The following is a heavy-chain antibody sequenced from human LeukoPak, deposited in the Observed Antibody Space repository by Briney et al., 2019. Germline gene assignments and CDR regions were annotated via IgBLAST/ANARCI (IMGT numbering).Heavy chain of an antibody. CDR2: ISYDGGNK. D-gene: IGHD3-10*01. V-gene: IGHV3-30*18. CDR1: GFTFSSYG. J-gene: IGHJ4*02. CDR3: AKGELYYYGTGSYRLDY. Sequence: GGSLTLSCAASGFTFSSYGMHWLRQAPGKGLEGGAVISYDGGNKYYGDSVKRRFTISRENSKNTLYLQMNSLRAEDTAVYYCAKGELYYYGTGSYRLDYWGQGTLVTVSS.